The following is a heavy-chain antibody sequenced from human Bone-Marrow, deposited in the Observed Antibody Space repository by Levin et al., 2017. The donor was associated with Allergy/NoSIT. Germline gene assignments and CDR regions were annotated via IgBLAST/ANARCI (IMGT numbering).Heavy chain of an antibody. V-gene: IGHV3-30*18. CDR1: GFTFSNYG. D-gene: IGHD6-19*01. CDR3: AKLLPWLVLTAPFDY. CDR2: ISYDGSDK. J-gene: IGHJ4*02. Sequence: GGSLRLSCAVSGFTFSNYGMHWVRQAPGKGLEWVALISYDGSDKDYADSVKCRFTISRDSSKNTLYLQMNSLRAEDTAVYYCAKLLPWLVLTAPFDYWGQGTLVTVSS.